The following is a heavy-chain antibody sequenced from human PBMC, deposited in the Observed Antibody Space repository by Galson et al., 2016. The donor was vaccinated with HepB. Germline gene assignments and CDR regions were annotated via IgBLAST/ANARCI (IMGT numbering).Heavy chain of an antibody. V-gene: IGHV6-1*01. Sequence: CAISGDSVSSNSAAWNWIRQSPSRGLEWLGRTYYRSKWYNDYAVSVKSRITIDTDTSKNQFSLQLNSVTPEDTAIYYCASAQTGTAQIRAFDFWGQGTMVTVSS. D-gene: IGHD1-7*01. CDR1: GDSVSSNSAA. J-gene: IGHJ3*01. CDR2: TYYRSKWYN. CDR3: ASAQTGTAQIRAFDF.